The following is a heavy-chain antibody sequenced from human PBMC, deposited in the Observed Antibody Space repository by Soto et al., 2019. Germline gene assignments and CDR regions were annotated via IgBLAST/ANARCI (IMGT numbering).Heavy chain of an antibody. D-gene: IGHD3-10*01. CDR2: INWNSDTI. CDR3: AMSNSNHLYYHFES. Sequence: EVQLVESGGGSVQPGGSLRLSCVASGFRFDDYAMHWVRQRPGKGLEWVSGINWNSDTIGYDDSVKGRFIVSRANAEGSLLLQMSSLRAADTAIYFCAMSNSNHLYYHFESWGQGTPVTVSS. CDR1: GFRFDDYA. V-gene: IGHV3-9*01. J-gene: IGHJ4*02.